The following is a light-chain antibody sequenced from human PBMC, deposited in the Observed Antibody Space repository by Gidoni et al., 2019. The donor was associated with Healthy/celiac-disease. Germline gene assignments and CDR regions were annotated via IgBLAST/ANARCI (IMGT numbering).Light chain of an antibody. CDR2: DAS. Sequence: EIVLTQSPATLSLSPGERATLSCRAGQSVSSSLAWYQQKPGQAPRLLIYDASNRATGIPARFSCSGSGTDFTLTISSLEPEDFAVYYCQQRSNWPWTFGQGTKVEIK. CDR1: QSVSSS. CDR3: QQRSNWPWT. V-gene: IGKV3-11*01. J-gene: IGKJ1*01.